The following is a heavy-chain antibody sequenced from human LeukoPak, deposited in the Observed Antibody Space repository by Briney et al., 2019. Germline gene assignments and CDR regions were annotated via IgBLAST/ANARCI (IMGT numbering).Heavy chain of an antibody. CDR2: MNPNSGNT. Sequence: ASVTVSCMASGYTFTSYDINWVRQATGQGLEWMGRMNPNSGNTGYAQKFQGRVTMTRNTSISTAYMELSSLRSEDTAVYYCARVYCSGGSCYLPVGYWGQGTLVTVSS. CDR1: GYTFTSYD. D-gene: IGHD2-15*01. J-gene: IGHJ4*02. CDR3: ARVYCSGGSCYLPVGY. V-gene: IGHV1-8*01.